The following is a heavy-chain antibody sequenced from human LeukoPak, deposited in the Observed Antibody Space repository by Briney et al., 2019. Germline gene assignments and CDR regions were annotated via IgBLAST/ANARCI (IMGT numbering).Heavy chain of an antibody. V-gene: IGHV3-33*01. CDR2: IWYDGLDK. J-gene: IGHJ3*01. CDR1: GFTFRNYG. Sequence: PGGSLRLSCAASGFTFRNYGVHWVRQAPGKGLEWVAVIWYDGLDKYYADSVKGRFTISRDNSKKTVFLQMNSLRAEDTAVYYCTRSYLAAHDAFGVWGQGTVVTVSS. CDR3: TRSYLAAHDAFGV. D-gene: IGHD6-6*01.